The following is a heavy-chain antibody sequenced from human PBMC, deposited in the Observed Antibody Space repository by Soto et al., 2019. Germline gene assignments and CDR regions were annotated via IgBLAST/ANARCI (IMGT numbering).Heavy chain of an antibody. V-gene: IGHV1-46*03. D-gene: IGHD4-17*01. CDR2: INPSDGGT. CDR1: GYTFTSYY. Sequence: ASVKVSCKASGYTFTSYYMHWVRQDPGQGLEWMGIINPSDGGTSYAQKFQGRVTMTSDTSTSTVYMELSSLRSEDTAVYYCARGSLTTVTSPIDNWGQGSLVTVSA. J-gene: IGHJ4*02. CDR3: ARGSLTTVTSPIDN.